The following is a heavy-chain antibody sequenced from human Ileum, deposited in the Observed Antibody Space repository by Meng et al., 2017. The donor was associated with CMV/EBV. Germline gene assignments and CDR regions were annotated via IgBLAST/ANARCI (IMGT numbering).Heavy chain of an antibody. Sequence: GESLKISCVASGFTFGNYAIHWVRQAPGKGLEWISYISSDTINYADSVKGRFTISRDNAKNSLYLQMTSLRAEDTAVYYCARDAQAIGTYATLDYWGQGVVVTVSS. CDR3: ARDAQAIGTYATLDY. CDR1: GFTFGNYA. D-gene: IGHD1-26*01. J-gene: IGHJ4*02. V-gene: IGHV3-48*04. CDR2: ISSDTI.